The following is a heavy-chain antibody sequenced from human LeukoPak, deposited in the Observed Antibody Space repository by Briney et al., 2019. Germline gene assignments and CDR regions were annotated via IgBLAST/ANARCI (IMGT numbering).Heavy chain of an antibody. D-gene: IGHD3-16*01. J-gene: IGHJ6*03. Sequence: PSETLSLTCSVSGGSISSGTYYWSWIRQPAGKGLEWIGRIYTSGSISYDGSTDYNPSLKSRVTISVDTSKNQFALKFYSVTAADTAVYFCARVNIGNWGTNFYMDVWGKGTTVTVSS. V-gene: IGHV4-61*02. CDR3: ARVNIGNWGTNFYMDV. CDR2: IYTSGSISYDGST. CDR1: GGSISSGTYY.